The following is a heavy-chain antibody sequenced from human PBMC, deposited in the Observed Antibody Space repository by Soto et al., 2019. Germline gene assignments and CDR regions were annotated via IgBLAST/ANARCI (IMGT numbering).Heavy chain of an antibody. CDR3: ARDNWHCGGDCSFDY. V-gene: IGHV3-48*02. CDR1: GFTFSSYS. Sequence: GGSLRLSCAASGFTFSSYSMNWVRQAPGKGLEWVSYISSSSSTIYYADSVKGRFTISRDNAKNSLYLQMNSLRDEDTAVYYCARDNWHCGGDCSFDYWGQGTLVTVSS. D-gene: IGHD2-21*02. CDR2: ISSSSSTI. J-gene: IGHJ4*02.